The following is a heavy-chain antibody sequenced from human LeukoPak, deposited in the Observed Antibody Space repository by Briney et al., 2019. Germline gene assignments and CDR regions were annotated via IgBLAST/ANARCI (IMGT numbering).Heavy chain of an antibody. CDR2: IYYSGST. CDR1: GGSISSSSYY. J-gene: IGHJ4*02. CDR3: ARDAGRGGGGGGGFDY. V-gene: IGHV4-39*07. Sequence: SETLSLTCTVSGGSISSSSYYWGWIRQPPGKGLEWIGSIYYSGSTYYNPSLKSRVTISVDTSKNQFSLKLSSVTAADTAVDCGARDAGRGGGGGGGFDYWGQGTLVTVSS. D-gene: IGHD3-16*01.